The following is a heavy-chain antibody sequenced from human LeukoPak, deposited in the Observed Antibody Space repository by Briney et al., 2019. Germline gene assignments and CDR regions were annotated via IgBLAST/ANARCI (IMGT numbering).Heavy chain of an antibody. V-gene: IGHV3-11*03. CDR1: GFTFSDYY. CDR3: ARIRRGVIQSDFDY. J-gene: IGHJ4*02. D-gene: IGHD3-10*01. CDR2: ISSSSSYT. Sequence: GRSLRLSCAASGFTFSDYYMSWIRQAPGKGLEWVSYISSSSSYTNYADSVKGRFTISRDNAKNSLYLQMNSLRAEDTAVYYCARIRRGVIQSDFDYWGQGTLVTVSS.